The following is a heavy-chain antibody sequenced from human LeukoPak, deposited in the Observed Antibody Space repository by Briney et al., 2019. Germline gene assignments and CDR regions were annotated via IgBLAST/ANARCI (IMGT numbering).Heavy chain of an antibody. J-gene: IGHJ3*02. V-gene: IGHV4-4*07. CDR3: ARDLPDTSGDPIVTNGFDI. CDR1: GFSIRSYA. D-gene: IGHD3-16*01. CDR2: IYTSGST. Sequence: SETLSLTCAVSGFSIRSYAWSWIRQAPGKELEWVVCIYTSGSTNYNPTLKSRVTMSVDTPKNPLSLKLSSVTAADTAVYYCARDLPDTSGDPIVTNGFDIWGQGTMVTVSS.